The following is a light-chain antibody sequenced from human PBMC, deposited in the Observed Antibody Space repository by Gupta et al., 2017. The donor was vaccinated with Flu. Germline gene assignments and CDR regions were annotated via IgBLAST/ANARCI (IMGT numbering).Light chain of an antibody. CDR3: QKYNSVPWT. CDR2: GAS. CDR1: QDISNS. V-gene: IGKV1-27*01. J-gene: IGKJ1*01. Sequence: PSSLSASLGDRVTITCRASQDISNSLAWYQQKPGKVPKLVIFGASTLQSGVPSRFSGSGSGTEFTLTISSLQPEDVATYYCQKYNSVPWTFGQGTKVEIK.